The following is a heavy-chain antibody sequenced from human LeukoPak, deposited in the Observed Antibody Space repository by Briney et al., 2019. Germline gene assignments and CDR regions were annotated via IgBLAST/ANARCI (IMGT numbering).Heavy chain of an antibody. CDR3: ARRGITISGVLVYHYSGLDV. CDR2: IKDDGSEK. V-gene: IGHV3-7*02. Sequence: GGSLRPSCAGSGFTFSSHWMNWVRQAPGKGLEWVASIKDDGSEKHFLDSVNGRFAISRDNAKNSLYLQMSSLRAEDTAVYYCARRGITISGVLVYHYSGLDVWGQGTTVTVSS. CDR1: GFTFSSHW. D-gene: IGHD3-3*01. J-gene: IGHJ6*02.